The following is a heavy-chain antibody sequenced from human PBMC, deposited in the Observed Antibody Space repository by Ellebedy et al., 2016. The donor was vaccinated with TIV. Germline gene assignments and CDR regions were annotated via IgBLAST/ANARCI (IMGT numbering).Heavy chain of an antibody. CDR1: GGSFSGYY. Sequence: SETLSLTXAVYGGSFSGYYWSWIRQPPGKGLEWIGEINHSGSTNYNPSLKSRVTISVDTSKNQFSLKLSSVTAADTAVYYCARGRYDILTGYLAEYFQHWGQGTLVTVSS. CDR2: INHSGST. J-gene: IGHJ1*01. CDR3: ARGRYDILTGYLAEYFQH. V-gene: IGHV4-34*01. D-gene: IGHD3-9*01.